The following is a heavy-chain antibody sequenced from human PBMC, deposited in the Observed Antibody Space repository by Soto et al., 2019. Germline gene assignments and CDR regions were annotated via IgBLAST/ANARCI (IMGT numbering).Heavy chain of an antibody. CDR3: ARAYYESTSYPVGGMDV. CDR1: GFTFSRYA. J-gene: IGHJ6*02. Sequence: GGSLRLSCAASGFTFSRYAMHWVRQTAGKGLEWVSSIATDGDTYYVDSVKGRFTISREDDKNSVYLQMNRLGAGDTAVYYWARAYYESTSYPVGGMDVWGQGTMVPV. V-gene: IGHV3-13*01. CDR2: IATDGDT. D-gene: IGHD3-22*01.